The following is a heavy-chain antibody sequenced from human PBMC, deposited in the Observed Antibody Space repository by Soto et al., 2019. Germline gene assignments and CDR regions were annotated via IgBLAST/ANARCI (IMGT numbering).Heavy chain of an antibody. D-gene: IGHD2-21*02. CDR1: GGSFSSYT. CDR3: ARRRYCGADCYKNYYFGMDV. Sequence: QAQLVQSGAEVKKPGSSVRLSCSTSGGSFSSYTLSWVRQAPGQGLEWMGRIIPVLTITDYAQKFRGRITIPARKXXNTAYMELTSLRPDDTAVYYCARRRYCGADCYKNYYFGMDVWGQGTTVTVSS. V-gene: IGHV1-69*02. CDR2: IIPVLTIT. J-gene: IGHJ6*02.